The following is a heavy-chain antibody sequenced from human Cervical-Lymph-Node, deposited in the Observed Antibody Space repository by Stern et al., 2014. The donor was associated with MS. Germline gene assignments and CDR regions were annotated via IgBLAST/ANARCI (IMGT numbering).Heavy chain of an antibody. J-gene: IGHJ4*02. CDR3: AKTLTKYSSGWYFDY. Sequence: VQLVESGGGVVQPGRSLRLSCAASGFTFSSYGMHWVRQAPGKGLEWVAVTSYDGSYPYYAYSVKGRCTISRDNSKNTLYLQMNSLRAEDTAVYYCAKTLTKYSSGWYFDYWGQGTLVTVSS. D-gene: IGHD6-19*01. CDR1: GFTFSSYG. V-gene: IGHV3-30*18. CDR2: TSYDGSYP.